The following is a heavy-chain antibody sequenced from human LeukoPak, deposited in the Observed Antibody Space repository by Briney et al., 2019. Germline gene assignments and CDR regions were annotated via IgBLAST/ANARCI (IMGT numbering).Heavy chain of an antibody. CDR1: GFTFSSYA. D-gene: IGHD5-18*01. CDR3: ARAYSRYSYASGY. CDR2: ISSNGGST. J-gene: IGHJ4*02. V-gene: IGHV3-64*01. Sequence: GGSLRLSCAASGFTFSSYAMHWVRQAPGKGLEYVSAISSNGGSTYYANSVKGRFTISRDNSKNTLYLQMGSLRAEDMAVYYCARAYSRYSYASGYWGQGTLVTVSS.